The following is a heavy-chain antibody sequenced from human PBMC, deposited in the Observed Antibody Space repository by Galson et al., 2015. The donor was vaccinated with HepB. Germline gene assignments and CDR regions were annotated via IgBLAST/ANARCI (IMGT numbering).Heavy chain of an antibody. CDR1: GYTFTGYY. V-gene: IGHV1-2*02. Sequence: SVKVSCKASGYTFTGYYMHWVRQAPGQGLEWMGWINPNSGGTNYAQKFQGRVTMTRDTSISTAYMELSRLRSDDTAVYYCARGHIAAMVVNLFDPWGQGTLVTVSS. J-gene: IGHJ5*02. D-gene: IGHD2-2*01. CDR2: INPNSGGT. CDR3: ARGHIAAMVVNLFDP.